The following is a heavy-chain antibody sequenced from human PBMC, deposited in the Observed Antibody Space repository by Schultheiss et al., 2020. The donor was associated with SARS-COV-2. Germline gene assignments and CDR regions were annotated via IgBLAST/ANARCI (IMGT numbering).Heavy chain of an antibody. J-gene: IGHJ5*02. D-gene: IGHD6-13*01. CDR3: ARGGPVYSSSWYWFDP. V-gene: IGHV4-59*12. CDR2: MYYSGST. Sequence: GSLRLSCSVSGGSITSYFWSWIRQPPGKGLEWVGWMYYSGSTTYNPSLKSRVTISVDTSKNQFSLKLSSVTAADTAVYYCARGGPVYSSSWYWFDPWGQGTLVTVSS. CDR1: GGSITSYF.